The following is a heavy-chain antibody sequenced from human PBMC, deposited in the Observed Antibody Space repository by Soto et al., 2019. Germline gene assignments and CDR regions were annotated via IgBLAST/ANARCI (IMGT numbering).Heavy chain of an antibody. J-gene: IGHJ6*02. Sequence: PGGSLRLSCAASGFTFSSSAMSWVRQAPGKGLEWVSAISGSGGSTYYADSVKGRFTISRDNSKNTLYLQMNSLRAEDTAAYFCAKGKNAGKYYFYGMDVWGQGTTVTVS. D-gene: IGHD3-10*01. CDR2: ISGSGGST. CDR3: AKGKNAGKYYFYGMDV. CDR1: GFTFSSSA. V-gene: IGHV3-23*01.